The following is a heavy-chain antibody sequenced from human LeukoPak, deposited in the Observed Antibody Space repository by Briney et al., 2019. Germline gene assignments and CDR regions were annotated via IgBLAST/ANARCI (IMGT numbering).Heavy chain of an antibody. V-gene: IGHV3-48*03. D-gene: IGHD5-18*01. CDR2: ISSGGNTI. J-gene: IGHJ4*02. CDR3: AREGTAMVSFDY. CDR1: GFTFSSYE. Sequence: GGSLRLSCAASGFTFSSYEMNWVRQAPGKGLEWVSYISSGGNTIYYADSVTGRFTISRDNAKNSLYLQMNSLRAEDTAVYYCAREGTAMVSFDYWGQGTLVTVSS.